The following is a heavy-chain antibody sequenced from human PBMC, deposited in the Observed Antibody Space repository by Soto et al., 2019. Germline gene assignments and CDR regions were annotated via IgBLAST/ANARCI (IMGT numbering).Heavy chain of an antibody. CDR2: ISWNSGTI. J-gene: IGHJ4*02. CDR3: AKALQYNTCPGGEYYFDF. Sequence: EVQLVESGGGLVQPGRSLRLSCAASGFTFDDYAMHWVRQAPGKGLEWVSRISWNSGTIGYADSMKGRFTISRDNAKNSLYLQMDSLRPEDTALYYCAKALQYNTCPGGEYYFDFWGQGTLVTVSS. V-gene: IGHV3-9*01. D-gene: IGHD1-20*01. CDR1: GFTFDDYA.